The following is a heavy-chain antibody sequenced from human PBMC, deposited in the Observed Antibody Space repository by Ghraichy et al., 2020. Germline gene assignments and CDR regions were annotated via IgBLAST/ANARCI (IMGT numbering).Heavy chain of an antibody. CDR1: GFTFSSYA. V-gene: IGHV3-23*01. Sequence: GGSLRLSCAASGFTFSSYAMSWVRQAPGKGLEWVSAISGSGGSTYYADSVKGRFTISRDNSKNTLYLQMNSLRAEDTAVYYCAKARRGGFGVVIYYYMDVWGKGTTVTVSS. CDR3: AKARRGGFGVVIYYYMDV. D-gene: IGHD3-3*01. J-gene: IGHJ6*03. CDR2: ISGSGGST.